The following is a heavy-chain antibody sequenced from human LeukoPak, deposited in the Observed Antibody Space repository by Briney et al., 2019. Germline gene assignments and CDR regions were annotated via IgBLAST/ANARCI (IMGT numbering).Heavy chain of an antibody. Sequence: GGSLRLSCAASGFTFSSYWMSWVRQAPGKGLEWVANIKQDGSEKYYVDSVKGRFTISRDNAKNSLYLQMNSLRAEDTAVYYCARMGSSSWYFPRYYYYMDVWGKGTTVTISS. CDR1: GFTFSSYW. D-gene: IGHD6-13*01. CDR2: IKQDGSEK. J-gene: IGHJ6*03. CDR3: ARMGSSSWYFPRYYYYMDV. V-gene: IGHV3-7*01.